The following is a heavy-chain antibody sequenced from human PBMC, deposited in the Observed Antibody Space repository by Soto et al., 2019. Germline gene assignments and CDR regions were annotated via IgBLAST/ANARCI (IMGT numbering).Heavy chain of an antibody. CDR3: AKNGDFWSWGMDV. Sequence: PGVSLRLSCAASGFTFNTYAMTLVRQAPGKGLEWVSLISESGDGTYHADSVKGRFTISRDNSKRTLNLQMNSLSAEDTAVYYCAKNGDFWSWGMDVWGQGTTVTASS. D-gene: IGHD3-3*01. V-gene: IGHV3-23*01. CDR2: ISESGDGT. J-gene: IGHJ6*02. CDR1: GFTFNTYA.